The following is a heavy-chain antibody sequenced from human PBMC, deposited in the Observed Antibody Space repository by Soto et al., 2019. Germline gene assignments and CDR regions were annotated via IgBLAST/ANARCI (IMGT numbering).Heavy chain of an antibody. V-gene: IGHV1-18*01. CDR3: AREGQAPYYYYGMDV. CDR2: ISGYNGNT. J-gene: IGHJ6*02. CDR1: GYTFTNYG. Sequence: QVQVVQSGDEVKKPGASVKVSCKASGYTFTNYGFSWVRQAPGQGLEWMGWISGYNGNTKYAEKFQGRVTMTTDTSXXTGHMELRSLRSDDTAVYYCAREGQAPYYYYGMDVWGQGTAVTVSS.